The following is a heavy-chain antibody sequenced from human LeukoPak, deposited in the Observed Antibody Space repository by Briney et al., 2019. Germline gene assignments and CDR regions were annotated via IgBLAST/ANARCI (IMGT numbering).Heavy chain of an antibody. CDR3: ARDSSGNNWFDP. CDR2: IYYSGST. CDR1: GGSIRSYY. V-gene: IGHV4-59*01. Sequence: SETLSLTCTVSGGSIRSYYWSWIRQPPGKGLEWIGYIYYSGSTNYNPSLKSRVTISIDTSKNQFSLKLSSVTAADTAVYYCARDSSGNNWFDPRGQGTLVTVSS. J-gene: IGHJ5*02.